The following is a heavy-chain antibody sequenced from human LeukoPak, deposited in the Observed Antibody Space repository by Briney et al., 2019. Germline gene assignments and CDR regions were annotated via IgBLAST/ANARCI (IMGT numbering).Heavy chain of an antibody. J-gene: IGHJ4*02. Sequence: ASVKVSCKASGYTFSGYYMHWVRQAPGQGLEWMGWINPHSGGTNYAQKFQGRVTTTRDTSIVTAYMELSGLRSDDTAVYYCASQTGYSSGWYVGYWGQGTLVTVSS. CDR2: INPHSGGT. V-gene: IGHV1-2*02. D-gene: IGHD6-19*01. CDR3: ASQTGYSSGWYVGY. CDR1: GYTFSGYY.